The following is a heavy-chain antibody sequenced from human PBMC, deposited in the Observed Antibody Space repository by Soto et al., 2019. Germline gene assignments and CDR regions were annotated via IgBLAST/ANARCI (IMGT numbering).Heavy chain of an antibody. D-gene: IGHD2-21*02. CDR1: GFTFSSYG. V-gene: IGHV3-33*01. Sequence: GGSLRLSCAASGFTFSSYGMHWVRQAPGKGLEWVAVIWYDGSNKYYADSVKGRFTISRDNSKNTLYLQMNSLRAEDTAVYYCERDTPYCGGDCHPFDYWGQGTLVTVSS. J-gene: IGHJ4*02. CDR3: ERDTPYCGGDCHPFDY. CDR2: IWYDGSNK.